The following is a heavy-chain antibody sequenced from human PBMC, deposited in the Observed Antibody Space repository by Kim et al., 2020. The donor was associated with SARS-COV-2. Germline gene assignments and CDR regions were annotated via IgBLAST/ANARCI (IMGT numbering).Heavy chain of an antibody. CDR2: ISSSGSTI. J-gene: IGHJ6*03. CDR3: ERTLKELHIVVVIAPYYYYMDV. V-gene: IGHV3-11*01. Sequence: WGSLRLSCAASGFTFSDYYMSWIRPAPGKGLEWVSYISSSGSTIYYADSVKGRFTISRDNAKNSLYLQMNSLRAEDTAVYYCERTLKELHIVVVIAPYYYYMDVGGKGTTVTGSS. CDR1: GFTFSDYY. D-gene: IGHD2-21*01.